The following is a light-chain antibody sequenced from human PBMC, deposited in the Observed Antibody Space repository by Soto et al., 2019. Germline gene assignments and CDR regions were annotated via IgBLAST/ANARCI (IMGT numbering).Light chain of an antibody. Sequence: IQMTQSPSSLSASVGDRVTITCRASQGISNYLAWYQQTKGKVPKLLIYAASTLQSGVPSRFSGSGSGTDFTLTISRLQPEDVETYYCQKYNSDPPTFGQGTKVDIK. V-gene: IGKV1-27*01. CDR2: AAS. CDR1: QGISNY. J-gene: IGKJ1*01. CDR3: QKYNSDPPT.